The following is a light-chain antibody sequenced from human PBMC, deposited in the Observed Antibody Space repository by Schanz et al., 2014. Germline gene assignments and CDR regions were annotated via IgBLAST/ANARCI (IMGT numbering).Light chain of an antibody. V-gene: IGLV2-11*01. CDR3: SSNGGVNIYV. CDR2: DVT. CDR1: NSDVGGYNY. Sequence: QSALTQPRSVSGSPGQSVTISCTGTNSDVGGYNYVSWYQHHPGKAPKLLIYDVTKRPSGVPDRFSGSKSGNTASLTVSGLQAEDEADYYCSSNGGVNIYVFGTGTKLTVL. J-gene: IGLJ1*01.